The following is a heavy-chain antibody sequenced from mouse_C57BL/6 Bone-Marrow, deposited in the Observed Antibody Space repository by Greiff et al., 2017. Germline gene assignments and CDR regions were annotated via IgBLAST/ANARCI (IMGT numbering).Heavy chain of an antibody. V-gene: IGHV1-52*01. CDR2: IDPSDSET. J-gene: IGHJ2*01. Sequence: QVQLQQPGAELVRPGSSVKLSCKASGYPFTSYWMHWVKQRPIQGLEWIGNIDPSDSETHYNPKFKDQATLTVDKSSSPAYMQRSSLTAEDSAVYYCARLYYRNSYYFDDWGKGTTLTVSS. CDR1: GYPFTSYW. D-gene: IGHD2-5*01. CDR3: ARLYYRNSYYFDD.